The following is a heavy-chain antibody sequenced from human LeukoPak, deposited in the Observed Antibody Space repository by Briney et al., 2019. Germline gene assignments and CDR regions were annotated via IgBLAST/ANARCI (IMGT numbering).Heavy chain of an antibody. D-gene: IGHD3-3*01. CDR3: ARGYDWSGYSPNWFDP. CDR1: GGSISSGGYS. J-gene: IGHJ5*02. CDR2: IYYSGST. Sequence: PSETLCLTCAVSGGSISSGGYSWSWIPQPPGKGLEWNGYIYYSGSTYYNPSVKSRVTISVDTSKNQFSLKLSSVTAADTAVYYCARGYDWSGYSPNWFDPWGQGTLVTVSS. V-gene: IGHV4-30-4*07.